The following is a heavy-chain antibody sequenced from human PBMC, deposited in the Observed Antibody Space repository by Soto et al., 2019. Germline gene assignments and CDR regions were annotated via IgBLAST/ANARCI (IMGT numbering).Heavy chain of an antibody. CDR1: GGTLSNYG. CDR2: IIPVFGTA. J-gene: IGHJ6*02. Sequence: QVQLVQSGAEVKKPGSSVKVSCKASGGTLSNYGSSWVRQAPGQGLEWMGGIIPVFGTANYAQKFQGRVTIPADESTTTVYMDVSRLRSDDTAVYYCARGDATKIVVTTYYGMDVWGQWTTVTVSS. D-gene: IGHD3-22*01. CDR3: ARGDATKIVVTTYYGMDV. V-gene: IGHV1-69*12.